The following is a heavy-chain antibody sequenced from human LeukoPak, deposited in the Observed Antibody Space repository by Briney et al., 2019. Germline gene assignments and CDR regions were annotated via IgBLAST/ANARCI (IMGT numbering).Heavy chain of an antibody. CDR3: ARALTVAGTDWYFDL. CDR1: RFTFSTYS. D-gene: IGHD6-19*01. Sequence: GGSLRLSCAASRFTFSTYSMNWVRQAPGKGLEWVSSISSSGTYIYSTDSVKGRFTISRDNAKNSLYLRMNSLRAEDTAVYYCARALTVAGTDWYFDLWGRGTLVTVSS. CDR2: ISSSGTYI. V-gene: IGHV3-21*01. J-gene: IGHJ2*01.